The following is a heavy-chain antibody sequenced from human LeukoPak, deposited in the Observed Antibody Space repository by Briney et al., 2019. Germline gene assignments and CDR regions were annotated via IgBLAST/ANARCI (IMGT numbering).Heavy chain of an antibody. V-gene: IGHV3-20*04. J-gene: IGHJ5*02. CDR1: GFTFDDYG. D-gene: IGHD3-10*01. Sequence: PGGSLRLSCAASGFTFDDYGMSWVRQAPGKGLEWVSGINWNGGSTGYADSVKGRFTISRDNAKNSLYLQMNSLRAEDTAVYYCTTGIDYGSGTRFDPWGQGILVTVSS. CDR2: INWNGGST. CDR3: TTGIDYGSGTRFDP.